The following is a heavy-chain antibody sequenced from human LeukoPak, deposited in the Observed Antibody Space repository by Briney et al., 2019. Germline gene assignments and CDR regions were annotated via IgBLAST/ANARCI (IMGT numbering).Heavy chain of an antibody. D-gene: IGHD3-16*01. Sequence: SETLSLTCTVSGGSISSGSYYWSWIRQPAGKGLEWIGRIYTSGSTNYNPSLKSRVTISVDTSKNQFSLKLSSVTAADTAVYCTRGAGWLIDYWGQGILVTLSS. CDR3: TRGAGWLIDY. CDR2: IYTSGST. CDR1: GGSISSGSYY. V-gene: IGHV4-61*02. J-gene: IGHJ4*02.